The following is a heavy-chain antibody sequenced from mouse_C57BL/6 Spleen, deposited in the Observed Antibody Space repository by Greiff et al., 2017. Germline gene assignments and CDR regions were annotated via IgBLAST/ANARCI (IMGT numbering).Heavy chain of an antibody. CDR2: INPGSGGT. J-gene: IGHJ1*03. CDR3: ARFYGSSWGYFDV. V-gene: IGHV1-54*01. Sequence: QVQLQQSGAELVRPGTSVKVSCKASGYAFTNYLLAWVKHRPGQGLEWIGVINPGSGGTNYPEKFKGKATLTADKSSSTAYMQLSSLTSEDSAVYFCARFYGSSWGYFDVWGTGTTVTVSS. CDR1: GYAFTNYL. D-gene: IGHD1-1*01.